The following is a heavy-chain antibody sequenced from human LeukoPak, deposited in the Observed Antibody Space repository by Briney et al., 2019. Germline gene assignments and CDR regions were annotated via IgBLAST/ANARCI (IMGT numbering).Heavy chain of an antibody. J-gene: IGHJ4*02. CDR1: GFTFSSYG. CDR2: IRYDRSNK. CDR3: AKDGLFPGMAPRHLDY. Sequence: GGSLRLSCVASGFTFSSYGMHWVRQAPGKGLEWVAFIRYDRSNKYYADSVKGRFTISRDNSKNTLYLQMNSLRAEDTAVYYCAKDGLFPGMAPRHLDYWGQGTLVTVSS. V-gene: IGHV3-30*02. D-gene: IGHD6-13*01.